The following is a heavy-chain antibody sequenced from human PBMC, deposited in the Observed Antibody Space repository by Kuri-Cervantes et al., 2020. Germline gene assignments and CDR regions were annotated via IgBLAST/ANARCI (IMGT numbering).Heavy chain of an antibody. CDR2: VSYDGSNK. D-gene: IGHD2-15*01. V-gene: IGHV3-30*03. CDR1: EFTFSSYG. J-gene: IGHJ4*02. Sequence: SLKMSCAASEFTFSSYGMHWVRQAPGKGLEWVAVVSYDGSNKYYADSVKGRFAVSRDNSKNTLYLQMNRLRTEDTAVYYCARGPTKIYYFDYWGQGTLVTVSS. CDR3: ARGPTKIYYFDY.